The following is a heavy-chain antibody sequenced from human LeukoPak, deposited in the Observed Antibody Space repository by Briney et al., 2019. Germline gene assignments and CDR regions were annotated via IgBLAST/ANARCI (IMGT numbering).Heavy chain of an antibody. CDR2: IYPGDSDT. CDR1: GYRFNSYW. Sequence: GESLKIPCKGSGYRFNSYWIAWVRQMPGKGLEWMGIIYPGDSDTRYSPSFQGQVTISADKSISTAYLQWSSLKASDTAMYYCARNTAFDIWGQGTMVTVSS. J-gene: IGHJ3*02. V-gene: IGHV5-51*01. CDR3: ARNTAFDI.